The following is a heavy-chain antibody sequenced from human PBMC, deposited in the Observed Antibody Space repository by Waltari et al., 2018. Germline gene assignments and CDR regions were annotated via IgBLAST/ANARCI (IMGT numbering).Heavy chain of an antibody. D-gene: IGHD3-22*01. CDR3: AKVWISQSSPSGYYPYFDY. V-gene: IGHV3-23*01. Sequence: EVQLLESGGGLVQPGGSLRLSCAASGFTFSRYAMSWVRQSTGKGLEWVSAISGSGGSTYYADSVKGRFTISRDNSKNTLYLQMNSLRAEDTAVYYCAKVWISQSSPSGYYPYFDYWGQGTLVTVSS. J-gene: IGHJ4*02. CDR2: ISGSGGST. CDR1: GFTFSRYA.